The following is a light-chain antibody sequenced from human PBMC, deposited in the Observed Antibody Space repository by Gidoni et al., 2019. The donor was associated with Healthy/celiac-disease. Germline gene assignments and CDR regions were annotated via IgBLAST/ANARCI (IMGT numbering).Light chain of an antibody. CDR1: QSVSSSY. CDR3: QQYGSSPPIT. Sequence: EIVLTPSPGTLSSSPGERATLSCRASQSVSSSYLAWYQQKPGQAPRLLIYGASSRATGIPDRFSGSGSGTDFTLTISRLEPEDFAVYYCQQYGSSPPITFXQXTRLEIK. V-gene: IGKV3-20*01. CDR2: GAS. J-gene: IGKJ5*01.